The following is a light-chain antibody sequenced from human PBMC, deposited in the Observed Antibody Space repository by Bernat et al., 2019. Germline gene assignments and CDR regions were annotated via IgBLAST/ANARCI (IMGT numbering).Light chain of an antibody. V-gene: IGKV3-15*01. CDR1: QGINTN. J-gene: IGKJ4*01. CDR3: QQCNSWPPLT. CDR2: GAS. Sequence: DIVMTQSPATLSVSPGERVTLSCRASQGINTNLAWYQQKSGQAPRLLIYGASIRATGIPARFSGSGSGTEFTLTITSLQSEDFAVYFCQQCNSWPPLTVGGGTKVEIK.